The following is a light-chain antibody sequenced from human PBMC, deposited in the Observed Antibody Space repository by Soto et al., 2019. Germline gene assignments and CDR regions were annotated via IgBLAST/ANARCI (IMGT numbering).Light chain of an antibody. CDR1: SSNSGSNY. V-gene: IGLV1-47*01. CDR3: AAWDDSLSGVV. CDR2: RNN. Sequence: QSVLTQPPSASGTPGQRVTISCSGSSSNSGSNYVYWYQQLPGTAPKLLIYRNNQRPSGVPYRFSGSKSGTSASLAISGLRSEDEADYYCAAWDDSLSGVVFGGGTKRTIL. J-gene: IGLJ2*01.